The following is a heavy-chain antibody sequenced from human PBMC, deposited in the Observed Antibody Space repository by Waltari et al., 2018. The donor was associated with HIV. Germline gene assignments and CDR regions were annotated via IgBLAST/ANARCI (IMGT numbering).Heavy chain of an antibody. J-gene: IGHJ6*02. Sequence: QVQLIQSGAEVRDPGASVKVSCKASGYTFTGYHLHWVRQAPGQGLVWMGRIKPNTGGTNYAQKFQARVTMTRDISIGTAYMELTSLRPNDPAVYYCARVTTVTGDSYFYYGMDVWGQGTTVVVSS. CDR3: ARVTTVTGDSYFYYGMDV. CDR1: GYTFTGYH. V-gene: IGHV1-2*06. CDR2: IKPNTGGT. D-gene: IGHD4-17*01.